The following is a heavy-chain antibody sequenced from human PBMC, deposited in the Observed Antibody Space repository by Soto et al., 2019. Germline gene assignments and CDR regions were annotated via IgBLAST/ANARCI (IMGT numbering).Heavy chain of an antibody. J-gene: IGHJ5*02. CDR3: SRRAPEGFDP. Sequence: PSETLSLTCSVSGDSISSSNYYWGWIRQSPGKGLEWIASVDYSGSTYYNPSLKSRVTISVDTSKNHFSLKLGSVTAADTALYYCSRRAPEGFDPWGQGTLVTVSS. V-gene: IGHV4-39*02. CDR2: VDYSGST. CDR1: GDSISSSNYY.